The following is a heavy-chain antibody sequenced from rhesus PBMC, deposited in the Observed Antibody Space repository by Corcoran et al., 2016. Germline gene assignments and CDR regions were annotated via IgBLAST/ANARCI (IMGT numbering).Heavy chain of an antibody. V-gene: IGHV4-76*01. D-gene: IGHD6-25*01. CDR2: IYGSSGST. J-gene: IGHJ4*01. Sequence: QVQLQESGPGVVKPSETLSLTCAVSGYSISSGYDWSWIRQPPGKGLEWIGYIYGSSGSTNYNPSLKNRVTISKDMSKNQFSLKLSSVTAADTAVYYCARDRAGAAGNFDYWGQGVLVTVSS. CDR1: GYSISSGYD. CDR3: ARDRAGAAGNFDY.